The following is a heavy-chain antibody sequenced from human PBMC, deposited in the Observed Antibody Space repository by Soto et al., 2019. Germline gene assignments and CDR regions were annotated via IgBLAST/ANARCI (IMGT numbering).Heavy chain of an antibody. Sequence: EVQLLESGGGLVQPGGSLRLSCAASGFTFSSYAMSWVRQAPGKGLEWVSAISGSGGSTYYADSVKGRFTISRDNSKNTLYLQMNSLRAEDTAVYYCAKDGSPDCSGGSCYLGFDPWGQGTLVTVSP. CDR1: GFTFSSYA. J-gene: IGHJ5*02. D-gene: IGHD2-15*01. V-gene: IGHV3-23*01. CDR2: ISGSGGST. CDR3: AKDGSPDCSGGSCYLGFDP.